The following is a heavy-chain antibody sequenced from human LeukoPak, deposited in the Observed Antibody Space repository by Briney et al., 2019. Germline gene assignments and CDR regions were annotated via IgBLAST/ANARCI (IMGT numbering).Heavy chain of an antibody. J-gene: IGHJ4*02. D-gene: IGHD1-1*01. Sequence: GGSLRLSCAASGFTFSNYGMHWVRQAPGKGLEWVAVISHDGGNKHYADSVKGRFTISRDNSKNTLYLQMNSLRSEDTAVYYCARNWNNDYWGQGTLVTVSS. CDR1: GFTFSNYG. CDR3: ARNWNNDY. CDR2: ISHDGGNK. V-gene: IGHV3-30*03.